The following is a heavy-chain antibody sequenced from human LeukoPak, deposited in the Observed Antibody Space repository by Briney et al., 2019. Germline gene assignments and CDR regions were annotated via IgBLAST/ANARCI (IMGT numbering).Heavy chain of an antibody. Sequence: ASVKVSCKASGYTFTGYYIHWVRQAPGQGLEWMGWINPNSGDTKYAQKFQGRVTMMRDTSISTAYMELSRLRSDDTAVYYCARPKYSSSWDAFDIWGPGTMVTVSS. V-gene: IGHV1-2*02. CDR1: GYTFTGYY. J-gene: IGHJ3*02. D-gene: IGHD6-13*01. CDR3: ARPKYSSSWDAFDI. CDR2: INPNSGDT.